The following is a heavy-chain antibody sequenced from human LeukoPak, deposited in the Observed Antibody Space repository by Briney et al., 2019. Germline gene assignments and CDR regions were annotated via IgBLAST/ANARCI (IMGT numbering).Heavy chain of an antibody. J-gene: IGHJ4*02. CDR2: IQYSGNNK. CDR3: ARGEWSSSPFDY. Sequence: GGSLRLSCAASGFTFINYGMHWVRQAPGKGLEGVAFIQYSGNNKYYADSVKGRFTISRDNSKNTLYLQMNSLRSDDTALYYCARGEWSSSPFDYWGQGTLVTVSS. V-gene: IGHV3-30*02. D-gene: IGHD6-6*01. CDR1: GFTFINYG.